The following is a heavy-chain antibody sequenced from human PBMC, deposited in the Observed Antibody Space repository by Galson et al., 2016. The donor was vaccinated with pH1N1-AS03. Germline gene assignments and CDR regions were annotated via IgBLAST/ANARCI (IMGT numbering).Heavy chain of an antibody. CDR1: GFTVSSGY. D-gene: IGHD3-3*01. CDR2: IHPGGDT. V-gene: IGHV3-66*02. CDR3: AGDEGFANGINV. Sequence: SLRLSCAATGFTVSSGYHMSWVRQAPGKGLEWVSVIHPGGDTYNADSVKGRFTISRDNFEDMVYRQMTSLRPEDTAVYYCAGDEGFANGINVWGPGTTVKVSS. J-gene: IGHJ6*02.